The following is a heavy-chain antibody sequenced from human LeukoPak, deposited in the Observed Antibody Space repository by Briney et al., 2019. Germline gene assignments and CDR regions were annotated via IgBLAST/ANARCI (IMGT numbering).Heavy chain of an antibody. J-gene: IGHJ4*02. CDR3: TRAPYSSGWYTVDF. CDR2: ISMSSTYI. V-gene: IGHV3-21*01. D-gene: IGHD6-19*01. CDR1: GFTFSSNA. Sequence: GGSLRLSCAASGFTFSSNAMNWVRQAPGKGLEWVSSISMSSTYIYYADSVKGRFAISRDNAKNSLYLQMDSLRDEDTAVYYCTRAPYSSGWYTVDFWGQGTLVTVSS.